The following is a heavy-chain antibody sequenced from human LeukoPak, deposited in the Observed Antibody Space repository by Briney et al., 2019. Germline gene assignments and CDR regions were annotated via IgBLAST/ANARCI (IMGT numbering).Heavy chain of an antibody. D-gene: IGHD1-1*01. CDR3: ARVNINNWHSCDY. CDR1: GGSISSNNW. CDR2: IYHSGGP. Sequence: SETLSLTCAVSGGSISSNNWWGWVRQPPGKGLEWIGEIYHSGGPNYNPSLKSRVTISVDKSRNHFSLNLSSVTAADTAVYYCARVNINNWHSCDYWGQGTLVTVSS. V-gene: IGHV4-4*02. J-gene: IGHJ4*02.